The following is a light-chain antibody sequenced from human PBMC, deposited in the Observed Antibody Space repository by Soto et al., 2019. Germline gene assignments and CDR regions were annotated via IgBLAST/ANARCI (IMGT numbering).Light chain of an antibody. V-gene: IGKV3-20*01. J-gene: IGKJ5*01. CDR2: GAS. CDR1: QSVSSDY. Sequence: ELVLTQSPGTLSLSPGERATLSCRASQSVSSDYLAWYQQKPGQAPWLLIYGASNKATGIPDRFSGSGSGTDFTLTISRLEPEDFAVYYCQQYGSSITFGQGTRLEIK. CDR3: QQYGSSIT.